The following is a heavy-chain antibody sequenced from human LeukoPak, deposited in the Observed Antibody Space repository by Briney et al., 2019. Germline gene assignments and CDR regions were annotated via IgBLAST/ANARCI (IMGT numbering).Heavy chain of an antibody. CDR3: ARNSGYDWGEGMDV. CDR1: GGTFSSYT. CDR2: IIPILGIA. D-gene: IGHD5-12*01. Sequence: SVKVSRKASGGTFSSYTISWVRQAPGQGLEWMGRIIPILGIANYAQKFQGRVTITADKSTSTAYMEPSSLRSEDTAVYYCARNSGYDWGEGMDVWGQGTTVTVSS. J-gene: IGHJ6*02. V-gene: IGHV1-69*02.